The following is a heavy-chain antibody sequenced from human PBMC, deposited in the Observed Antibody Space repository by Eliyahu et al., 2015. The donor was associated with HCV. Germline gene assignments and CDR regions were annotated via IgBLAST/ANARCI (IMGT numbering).Heavy chain of an antibody. CDR1: GFTFSSYS. J-gene: IGHJ6*03. D-gene: IGHD5-24*01. CDR3: ARVGRWLNYYYYYMDV. V-gene: IGHV3-48*01. CDR2: ISSSSSTI. Sequence: EVQLVESGGGLVQPGGSLRLSCAASGFTFSSYSMNWVRQAPGKGLEGVSYISSSSSTIYYADSVKGRFTISRDNAKNSLYLQMNSLRAEDTAVYYCARVGRWLNYYYYYMDVWGKGTTVTVSS.